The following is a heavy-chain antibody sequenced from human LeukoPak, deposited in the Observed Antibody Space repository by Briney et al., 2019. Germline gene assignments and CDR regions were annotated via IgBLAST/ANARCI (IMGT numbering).Heavy chain of an antibody. CDR2: VDPEEGEA. CDR3: ARGPIDYYDSSGPSDY. D-gene: IGHD3-22*01. J-gene: IGHJ4*02. Sequence: ASVKISCKASGYTFTDHYIHWVQQAPGKGLEWVGRVDPEEGEAISAQKFQGRVTISADTSTDTAYLELTSLRSDDTAVYYCARGPIDYYDSSGPSDYWGQGTLVTVSS. V-gene: IGHV1-69-2*01. CDR1: GYTFTDHY.